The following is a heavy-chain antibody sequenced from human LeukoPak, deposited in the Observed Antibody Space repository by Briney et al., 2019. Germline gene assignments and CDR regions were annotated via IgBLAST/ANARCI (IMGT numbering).Heavy chain of an antibody. CDR1: GYTFTSYY. CDR2: INPSGGST. V-gene: IGHV1-46*01. Sequence: ASVNVSCKASGYTFTSYYMHWVRQAPGQGLEWMGIINPSGGSTSYAQKFQGRVTMTRDTSTSTVYMELSSLRSEDTAVYYCARDPKAGYYDSSGYSSLGGLDYWGQGTLVTVSS. CDR3: ARDPKAGYYDSSGYSSLGGLDY. J-gene: IGHJ4*02. D-gene: IGHD3-22*01.